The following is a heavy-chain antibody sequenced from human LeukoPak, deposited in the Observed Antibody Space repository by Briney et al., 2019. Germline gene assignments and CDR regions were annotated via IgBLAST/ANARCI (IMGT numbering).Heavy chain of an antibody. Sequence: GESLKISCKGSGYSFTSYWISWVRPTPGKGLEWMGRIDPSDSYTNYSPSFQGHVTISADKSISTAYLKWSSLKASDTAMYYCARSRTDTAPYFDNWGQGTLVTVSS. D-gene: IGHD5-18*01. J-gene: IGHJ4*02. V-gene: IGHV5-10-1*01. CDR2: IDPSDSYT. CDR3: ARSRTDTAPYFDN. CDR1: GYSFTSYW.